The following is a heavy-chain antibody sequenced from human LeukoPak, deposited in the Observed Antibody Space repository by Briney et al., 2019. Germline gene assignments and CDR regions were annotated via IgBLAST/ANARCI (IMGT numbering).Heavy chain of an antibody. CDR2: INPSGGST. Sequence: GASVKVSCKASGYTFTSYYMHWVRQAPGQGLEWMGIINPSGGSTSYAQKFQGRVTMTRDTSTSTVYMELSSLRSEDTAVYYCARVGTMIPHYYYMGVWGKGTTVTVSS. J-gene: IGHJ6*03. V-gene: IGHV1-46*01. CDR1: GYTFTSYY. D-gene: IGHD3-22*01. CDR3: ARVGTMIPHYYYMGV.